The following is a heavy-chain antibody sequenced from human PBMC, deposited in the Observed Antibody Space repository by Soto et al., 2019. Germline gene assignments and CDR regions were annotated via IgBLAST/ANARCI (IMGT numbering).Heavy chain of an antibody. V-gene: IGHV3-9*01. CDR3: AKVQTRPAQSPKFLQN. Sequence: EVQLVESGGGLVQPGGSLRLSCAASGFTFHDYVMLWVRQAPGKGLEWVLAITWDGADVNYADSVKGRFTISRDNAKNCLYLQMSRMRPEETALYYCAKVQTRPAQSPKFLQNCGQGTLVSDSS. CDR2: ITWDGADV. J-gene: IGHJ1*01. D-gene: IGHD2-2*01. CDR1: GFTFHDYV.